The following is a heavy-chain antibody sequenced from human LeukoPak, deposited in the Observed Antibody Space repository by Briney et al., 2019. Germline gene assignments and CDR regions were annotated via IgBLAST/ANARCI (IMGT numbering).Heavy chain of an antibody. CDR1: GFTFSSYG. D-gene: IGHD6-13*01. V-gene: IGHV3-33*01. J-gene: IGHJ5*02. CDR2: IWYDGSNK. CDR3: ARSVFYPGEAAGIRGWFDP. Sequence: GGSLRLSCAASGFTFSSYGMHWVRQAPGKGLEWVAVIWYDGSNKYYADSVKGRFTISRDNSKNTLYLQMNSLRAEDTAVYYCARSVFYPGEAAGIRGWFDPWGQGTLVTVSS.